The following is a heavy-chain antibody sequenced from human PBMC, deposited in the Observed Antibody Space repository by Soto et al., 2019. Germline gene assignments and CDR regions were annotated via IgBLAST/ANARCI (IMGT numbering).Heavy chain of an antibody. Sequence: SETLSLTCTVSGGSISSYYWSWIRQPPGKGLEWIGYIYYSGSTNYNPSLKSRVTISVDTSKNQFSLKLSSVTAADTAMYYCARDYGSGKYYYGMDVWGQGTTVTVSS. D-gene: IGHD3-10*01. CDR3: ARDYGSGKYYYGMDV. J-gene: IGHJ6*02. CDR2: IYYSGST. V-gene: IGHV4-59*01. CDR1: GGSISSYY.